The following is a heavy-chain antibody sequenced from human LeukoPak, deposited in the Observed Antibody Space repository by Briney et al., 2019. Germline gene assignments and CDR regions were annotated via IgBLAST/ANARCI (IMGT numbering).Heavy chain of an antibody. D-gene: IGHD5-18*01. CDR3: ARGQVWLGY. J-gene: IGHJ4*02. V-gene: IGHV3-30*03. CDR1: GFTFSSYA. CDR2: ISYDGSNK. Sequence: TGGSLRLSCAASGFTFSSYAMHWVRQAPGKGLEWVAVISYDGSNKYYADSVKGRFTISRDNSKNTLYLQMNSLRAEDTAVYYCARGQVWLGYWGQGTLVTVSS.